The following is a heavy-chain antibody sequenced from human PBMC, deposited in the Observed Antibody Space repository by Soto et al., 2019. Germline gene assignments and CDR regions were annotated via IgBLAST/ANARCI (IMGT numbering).Heavy chain of an antibody. CDR2: IYYSGST. CDR3: ARDSPLGSSGYYLYGWRAFDI. Sequence: QVQLQESGPGLVKPSQTLSLTCTVSGGSISSGGYYWSWIRQHPGKGLEWIGYIYYSGSTYYNPSLKSRVTISVDTSKNQFSLKLSSVTAADTAVYYCARDSPLGSSGYYLYGWRAFDIWGQGTMVTVSS. CDR1: GGSISSGGYY. J-gene: IGHJ3*02. V-gene: IGHV4-31*03. D-gene: IGHD3-22*01.